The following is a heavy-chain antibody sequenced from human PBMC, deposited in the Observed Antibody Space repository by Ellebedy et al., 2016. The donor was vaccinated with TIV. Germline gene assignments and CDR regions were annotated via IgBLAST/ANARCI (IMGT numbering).Heavy chain of an antibody. J-gene: IGHJ4*02. CDR1: GFAFSTYT. CDR3: ATDKVNPLGY. V-gene: IGHV3-48*04. Sequence: GESLKISCAVSGFAFSTYTMNWVRQAPGKGLEWISDISDNGGTRNYADSVKGRFTTSRDNTKNSLYLEMSSLRVEDTAVYYCATDKVNPLGYWGQGTLVTVSS. CDR2: ISDNGGTR. D-gene: IGHD2-21*01.